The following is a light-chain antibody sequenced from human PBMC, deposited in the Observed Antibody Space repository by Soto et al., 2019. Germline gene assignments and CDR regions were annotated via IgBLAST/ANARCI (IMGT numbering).Light chain of an antibody. CDR2: EVK. Sequence: QSVLTQPASVSGSPGQSISISCTGTSSDVGGYNFVSWYQQHPGTAPKLMIYEVKSRPSGISNRFSGSKSGNTASLIISGLQAEDEAHYYCSSYTTGSNIIFGGGTKVTVL. V-gene: IGLV2-14*01. CDR3: SSYTTGSNII. J-gene: IGLJ2*01. CDR1: SSDVGGYNF.